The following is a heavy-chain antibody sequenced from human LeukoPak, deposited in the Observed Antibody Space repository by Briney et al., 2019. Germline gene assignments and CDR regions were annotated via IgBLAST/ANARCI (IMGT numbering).Heavy chain of an antibody. CDR1: GFTFSSYS. V-gene: IGHV3-21*01. CDR3: ARGSEWSSGVSDY. J-gene: IGHJ4*02. CDR2: ISSSSSYI. Sequence: GGSLRLSCAASGFTFSSYSMNWVRRAPGKGLEWVSSISSSSSYIYYADSVKGRFTISRDNAKNSLYLQMNSLRAEDTAVYYCARGSEWSSGVSDYWGQGTLVTVSS. D-gene: IGHD3-3*01.